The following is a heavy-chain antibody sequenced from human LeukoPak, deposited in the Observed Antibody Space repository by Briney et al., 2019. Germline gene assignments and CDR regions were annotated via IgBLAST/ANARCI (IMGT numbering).Heavy chain of an antibody. CDR1: GYSFTSYW. D-gene: IGHD2-8*01. CDR2: IYPGDSDT. J-gene: IGHJ4*02. V-gene: IGHV5-51*01. CDR3: ARHPPPYCTNGVCPWGY. Sequence: GESLKISCTGSGYSFTSYWIGWVRQMPGKGLEWMGIIYPGDSDTRYSPSFQGQVTISADKSISTAYLQWSSLKASDTAMYYCARHPPPYCTNGVCPWGYWGQGTLVTVSS.